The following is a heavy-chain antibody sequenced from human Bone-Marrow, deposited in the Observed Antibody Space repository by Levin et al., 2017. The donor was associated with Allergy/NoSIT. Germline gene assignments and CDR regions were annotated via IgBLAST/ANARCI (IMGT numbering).Heavy chain of an antibody. Sequence: SVKVSCKASGGTFSSYAISWVRQAPGQGLEWMGGIIPIFGTANYAQKFQGRVTITADESTSTAYMELSSLRSEDTAVYYCARGYSSSWSPYYYYYGMDVWGQGTTVTVSS. J-gene: IGHJ6*02. V-gene: IGHV1-69*13. CDR2: IIPIFGTA. CDR1: GGTFSSYA. D-gene: IGHD6-13*01. CDR3: ARGYSSSWSPYYYYYGMDV.